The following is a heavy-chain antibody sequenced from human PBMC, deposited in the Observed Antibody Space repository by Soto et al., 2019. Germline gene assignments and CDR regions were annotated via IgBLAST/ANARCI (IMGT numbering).Heavy chain of an antibody. CDR1: GFTFRKYD. J-gene: IGHJ6*02. CDR2: ISAAGDP. Sequence: EVQLVESGGGLVQPGGSLSLSCEASGFTFRKYDMHWVRQGTGKGLEWVSGISAAGDPDYADSVEGRFTISRENAQNSFFLQMNRLRVRDTAFYYCARTDRDFYGLDVWGQGTTVIVSS. V-gene: IGHV3-13*05. CDR3: ARTDRDFYGLDV.